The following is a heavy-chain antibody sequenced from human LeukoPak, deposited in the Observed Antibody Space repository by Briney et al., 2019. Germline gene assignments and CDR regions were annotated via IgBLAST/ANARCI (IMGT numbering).Heavy chain of an antibody. CDR1: GGSFSGYY. J-gene: IGHJ5*02. CDR3: ARRGYQLLYLNWFDP. D-gene: IGHD2-2*02. V-gene: IGHV4-34*01. Sequence: SETLSLTCAVYGGSFSGYYWSWIRQPPGKGLEWIGEINHSGSTNYNPSLKSRVTISVDTSKNQFSLKLSSVTAADTAVYYCARRGYQLLYLNWFDPWGQGTLVTVSS. CDR2: INHSGST.